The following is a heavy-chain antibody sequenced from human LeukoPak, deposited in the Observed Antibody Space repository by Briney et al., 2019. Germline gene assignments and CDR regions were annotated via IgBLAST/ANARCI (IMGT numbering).Heavy chain of an antibody. J-gene: IGHJ4*02. V-gene: IGHV3-73*01. CDR3: TILTRLSGYGQDY. CDR2: IRSKANSYAT. Sequence: QAGGSLRLSCAASGFTFSGSAMHWVRQASGKGLEWVGRIRSKANSYATAYAASVKGRFTISRDDSKNTAYLQMNSLKTEDTAVYYCTILTRLSGYGQDYWGQGTLVTVSS. CDR1: GFTFSGSA. D-gene: IGHD5-18*01.